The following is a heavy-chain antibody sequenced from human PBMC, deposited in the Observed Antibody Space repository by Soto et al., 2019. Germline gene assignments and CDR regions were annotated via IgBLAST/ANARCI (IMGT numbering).Heavy chain of an antibody. D-gene: IGHD6-13*01. V-gene: IGHV3-33*01. CDR1: GFTFSSYG. CDR3: ARDRRGVIAAAGTSFHYYSYYGMDV. CDR2: IWYDGSNK. J-gene: IGHJ6*02. Sequence: TGGSLRLSCAASGFTFSSYGMHWVRQAPGKGLEWVAVIWYDGSNKYYADSAKGRFTISRDNSKNTLYLQMNSLRAEDTAVNYCARDRRGVIAAAGTSFHYYSYYGMDVWGQGTTVTVSS.